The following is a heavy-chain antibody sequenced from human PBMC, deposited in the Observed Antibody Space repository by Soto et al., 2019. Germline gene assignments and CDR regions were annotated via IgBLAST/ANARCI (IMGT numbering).Heavy chain of an antibody. J-gene: IGHJ6*02. V-gene: IGHV3-7*03. CDR3: ARDQLILPAHDFFYGSDV. CDR2: IPQEGSDG. Sequence: DVQLEESGGGLVQPGESLRLSCEVSGFTLSMYSMTWVRQAPGKGLEWVAKIPQEGSDGHYVDSVKVRFTISRDNAKNSVYLLMNSLRAEDTAVYYCARDQLILPAHDFFYGSDVWGQGAKVTVSS. CDR1: GFTLSMYS. D-gene: IGHD2-21*02.